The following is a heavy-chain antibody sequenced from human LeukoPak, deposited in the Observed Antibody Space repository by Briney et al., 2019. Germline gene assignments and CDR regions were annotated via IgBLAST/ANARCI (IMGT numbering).Heavy chain of an antibody. Sequence: PGRSLRLSCAASGFTFSSHTMHWVRQAPGKGLEWVAIISFDGSNKLYADFVKGRFAISRDNSKNTLYLQMNSLRPEDTAVYYCARDPRWLKWFDYWGQGTQVTVSS. V-gene: IGHV3-30*09. D-gene: IGHD5-24*01. J-gene: IGHJ4*02. CDR1: GFTFSSHT. CDR2: ISFDGSNK. CDR3: ARDPRWLKWFDY.